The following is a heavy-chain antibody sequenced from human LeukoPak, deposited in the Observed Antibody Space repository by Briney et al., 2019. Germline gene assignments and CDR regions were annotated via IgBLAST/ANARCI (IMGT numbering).Heavy chain of an antibody. CDR3: ARDQPDYYDSSGYYFTAFDP. J-gene: IGHJ5*02. V-gene: IGHV4-4*07. Sequence: SETLSLTCTVSGGSISSYYWSWIRQPAGKGLEWIGRIYTSGSTNYNPSLKSRVTMSVDTSKNQSSLKLSSVTAADTAVYYCARDQPDYYDSSGYYFTAFDPWGQGTLVTVSS. CDR1: GGSISSYY. CDR2: IYTSGST. D-gene: IGHD3-22*01.